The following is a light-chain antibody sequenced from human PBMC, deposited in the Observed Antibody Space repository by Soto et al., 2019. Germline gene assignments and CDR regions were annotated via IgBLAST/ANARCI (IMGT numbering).Light chain of an antibody. Sequence: ELVLTQSPVALSLSSGERATLSCRASQSVSSTLLTGYQQKPGPAPRLLIYGVSSRATGIPDRFSGSGSGPDVTLTISRVEPEDFAVYFCQHYGDSSWTFGQGSRVEI. CDR3: QHYGDSSWT. V-gene: IGKV3-20*01. J-gene: IGKJ1*01. CDR1: QSVSSTL. CDR2: GVS.